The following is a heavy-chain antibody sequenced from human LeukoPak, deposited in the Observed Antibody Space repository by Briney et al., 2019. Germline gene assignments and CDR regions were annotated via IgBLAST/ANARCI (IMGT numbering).Heavy chain of an antibody. CDR2: IYTSGST. J-gene: IGHJ5*02. CDR3: ARLLSPWGEAAAGTEGWFDP. Sequence: SETLSLTCTVSGGSISSYYWSWIRQPAGKGLEWIGRIYTSGSTNYNPSLKSRVTISVDTSKNQFSLKLSSVTAADTAVYYCARLLSPWGEAAAGTEGWFDPWGQGTLVTVSS. CDR1: GGSISSYY. D-gene: IGHD6-13*01. V-gene: IGHV4-4*07.